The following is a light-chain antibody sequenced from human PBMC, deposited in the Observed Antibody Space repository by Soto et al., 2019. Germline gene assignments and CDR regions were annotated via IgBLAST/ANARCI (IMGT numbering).Light chain of an antibody. J-gene: IGKJ5*01. Sequence: IQMPQSPSTLSGSVGDRFTITCRASQSISTWLAWYQQKPGKAPKLLIYAASNLQSGVPSRFSGSGSGTDFTLTISSLQPEDFATYYCLKDYNYPFTFGQGTRLEIK. CDR2: AAS. V-gene: IGKV1-6*01. CDR3: LKDYNYPFT. CDR1: QSISTW.